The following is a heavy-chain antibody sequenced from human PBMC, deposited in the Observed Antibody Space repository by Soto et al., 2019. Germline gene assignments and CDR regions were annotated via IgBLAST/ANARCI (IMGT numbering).Heavy chain of an antibody. CDR2: INPKSGGT. J-gene: IGHJ6*02. CDR3: ARDRTQLYSGSSGYYYGMDV. CDR1: GYTFTGSY. Sequence: ASVKVSCKASGYTFTGSYVHWVRQAPGQGLEWMGWINPKSGGTNYAQTCQGWVNMTRDTSISTVYLDLSRLRSDDTAVYYCARDRTQLYSGSSGYYYGMDVWGQGTTVTVSS. V-gene: IGHV1-2*04. D-gene: IGHD1-26*01.